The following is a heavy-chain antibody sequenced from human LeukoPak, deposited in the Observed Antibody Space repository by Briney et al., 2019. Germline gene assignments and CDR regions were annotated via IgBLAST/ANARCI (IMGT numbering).Heavy chain of an antibody. V-gene: IGHV3-21*01. D-gene: IGHD3-16*01. CDR2: ITSSSSYI. CDR1: GFTFSSYS. CDR3: ARDMRIDY. Sequence: GGSLRLSCVASGFTFSSYSMNWVRQAPGKGLEWASSITSSSSYIYYADSVKGRFTITRDNAKNSLYLQMNSLRAEDTAVYYCARDMRIDYWGQGTLVTVSS. J-gene: IGHJ4*02.